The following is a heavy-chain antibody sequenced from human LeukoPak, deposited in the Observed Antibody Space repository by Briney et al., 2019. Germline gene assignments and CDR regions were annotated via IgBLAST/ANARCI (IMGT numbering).Heavy chain of an antibody. Sequence: PGGSLRLSCAASGFTFSSYSMNWIRQPPGKGLEWIGEINHSGSTNYNPSLKSRVTISVDTSKNQFSLKLSSVTAADTAVYYCARGWYDYVWGSYRPSYYFDYWGQGTLVTVSS. CDR3: ARGWYDYVWGSYRPSYYFDY. V-gene: IGHV4-34*01. D-gene: IGHD3-16*02. CDR1: GFTFSSYS. CDR2: INHSGST. J-gene: IGHJ4*02.